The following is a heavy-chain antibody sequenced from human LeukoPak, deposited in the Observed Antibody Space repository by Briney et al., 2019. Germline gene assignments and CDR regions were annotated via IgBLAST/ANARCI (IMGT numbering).Heavy chain of an antibody. D-gene: IGHD2-8*01. CDR3: AKFGARMGVDY. CDR1: GFTFSSYG. J-gene: IGHJ4*02. Sequence: GGSLRLSYAASGFTFSSYGMHWVRQAPGKGLEWVAVISYDGSNKYYADSVKGRFTISRDNSKNTLYLQMNSLRAEDTAVYYCAKFGARMGVDYWGQGTPVTVSS. V-gene: IGHV3-30*18. CDR2: ISYDGSNK.